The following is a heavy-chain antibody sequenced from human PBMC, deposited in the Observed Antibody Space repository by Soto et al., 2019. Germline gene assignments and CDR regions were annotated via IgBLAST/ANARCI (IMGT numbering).Heavy chain of an antibody. V-gene: IGHV3-30*18. J-gene: IGHJ4*02. Sequence: CAASGFTFSSYGMRWVRRAPGKGLEWVAVISYDGSNKYYADSVKGRFTISRDNSKNTLYLQMNSLRAEDTAVYYCAKGRRIQLWSRELDYWGQGTLVTVSS. CDR1: GFTFSSYG. CDR3: AKGRRIQLWSRELDY. D-gene: IGHD5-18*01. CDR2: ISYDGSNK.